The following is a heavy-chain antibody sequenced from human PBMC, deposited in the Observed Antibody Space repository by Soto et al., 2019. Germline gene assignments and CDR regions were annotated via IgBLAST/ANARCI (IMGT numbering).Heavy chain of an antibody. CDR2: FVPLVGTA. J-gene: IGHJ1*01. Sequence: QVQLVQSGAEVKKPGSSVKVSCKASGGTFSSYSITCVRQAPGQGLELMGGFVPLVGTANYAQKFQGRITITAGESAITAYMDLSSLRSDDTAIYSGALGSTYSRDFEVWGQSSLVTVSS. V-gene: IGHV1-69*01. CDR1: GGTFSSYS. D-gene: IGHD1-26*01. CDR3: ALGSTYSRDFEV.